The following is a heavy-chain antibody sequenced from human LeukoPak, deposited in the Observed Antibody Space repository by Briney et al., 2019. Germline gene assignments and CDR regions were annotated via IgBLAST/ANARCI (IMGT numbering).Heavy chain of an antibody. CDR2: MKQDGSEK. CDR3: AREGFDRHGTTKDAFDV. Sequence: GGSPRLSCAASGFSFSNYWMSWVRQAPGKGREGVAAMKQDGSEKYYVDSVKGRFTISRDNAKNSLYLQMNSLRGEDTAVYYCAREGFDRHGTTKDAFDVWGQGTMVTVSS. CDR1: GFSFSNYW. V-gene: IGHV3-7*05. J-gene: IGHJ3*01. D-gene: IGHD1-1*01.